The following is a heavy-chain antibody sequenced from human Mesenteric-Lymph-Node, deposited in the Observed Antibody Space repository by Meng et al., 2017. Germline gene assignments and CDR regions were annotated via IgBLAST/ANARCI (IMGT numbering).Heavy chain of an antibody. CDR3: ARDRGLYGDYHLGA. D-gene: IGHD4-17*01. V-gene: IGHV4-31*03. Sequence: PGLVKLSQTLSLLCTVSGGSISSVGYYWSWIRQHPGKGLEWIGYIYYSASTYYNPSLKSRVTISVDTSKTQFSLKLSSVTAADTAVYYCARDRGLYGDYHLGAWGQGTLVTVSS. CDR1: GGSISSVGYY. CDR2: IYYSAST. J-gene: IGHJ5*02.